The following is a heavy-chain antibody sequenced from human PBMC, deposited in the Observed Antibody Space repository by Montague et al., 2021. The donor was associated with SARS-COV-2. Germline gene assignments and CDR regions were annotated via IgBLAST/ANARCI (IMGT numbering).Heavy chain of an antibody. V-gene: IGHV2-5*02. Sequence: PALVKPTQTLTLTCTFSGFSLSTSGVGVGWIRQPPGKALEWLALIYWDDDKRYSPSLKSRLTITKDTSKNQVVHTMTNVDPVDTATYYCAHRRGLLLSDAFDIWGQGTMVTVSS. D-gene: IGHD1-26*01. CDR1: GFSLSTSGVG. J-gene: IGHJ3*02. CDR3: AHRRGLLLSDAFDI. CDR2: IYWDDDK.